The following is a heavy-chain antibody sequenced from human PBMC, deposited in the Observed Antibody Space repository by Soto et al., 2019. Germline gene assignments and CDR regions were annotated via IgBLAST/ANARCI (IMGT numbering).Heavy chain of an antibody. Sequence: PGGSLRLSCAASGFTFSSYAMSWVRQAPGKGLEWVSAISGSGGSTYYADSVKGRFTISRDNSKNTLYLQMNSLRAEDTAVYYCAKENYYDSSGSPRGSYDYWGQGPRVTFST. CDR1: GFTFSSYA. J-gene: IGHJ4*02. V-gene: IGHV3-23*01. D-gene: IGHD3-22*01. CDR3: AKENYYDSSGSPRGSYDY. CDR2: ISGSGGST.